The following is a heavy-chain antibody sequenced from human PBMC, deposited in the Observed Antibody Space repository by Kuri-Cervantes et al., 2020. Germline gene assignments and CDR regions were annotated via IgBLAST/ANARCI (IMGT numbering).Heavy chain of an antibody. CDR2: IYYSGNT. J-gene: IGHJ5*02. D-gene: IGHD1-26*01. V-gene: IGHV4-61*01. CDR3: ASGAGGIVGATDAYNWFDP. CDR1: RVSVSSGSYY. Sequence: SERLSPTCTVSRVSVSSGSYYWSWIRQPPGKGLEWIADIYYSGNTNYNPSLKSRVTISLDTSKNQFSLKLSSVTAADTAVYYCASGAGGIVGATDAYNWFDPWGQGTLVTVSS.